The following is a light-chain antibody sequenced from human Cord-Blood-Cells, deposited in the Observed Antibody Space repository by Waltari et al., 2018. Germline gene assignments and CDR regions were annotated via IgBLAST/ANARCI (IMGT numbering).Light chain of an antibody. CDR2: EVS. CDR1: RRDVGGYNY. CDR3: SSYAGSNNLV. V-gene: IGLV2-8*01. Sequence: QSALTQPPSASGSPGQSVTISCTGTRRDVGGYNYVSWYQQHPGKAPKLMIYEVSKRPSGVPDRFSSSKSGNPASLTVSGLQAEDEADYYCSSYAGSNNLVFGGGTKLTVL. J-gene: IGLJ3*02.